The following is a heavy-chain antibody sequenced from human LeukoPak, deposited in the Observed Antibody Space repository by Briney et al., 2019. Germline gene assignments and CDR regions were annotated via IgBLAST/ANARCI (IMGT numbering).Heavy chain of an antibody. Sequence: GGSLRLSCAASGFTFSSYWMHWVRQAPGKGLEWVSAISGSGVSTYYADSVKGRFTISRDNSKNSLYLQVNSLRAEDTAVYYCAKCILTGYYKGYMDVWGKGTTVTISS. CDR2: ISGSGVST. J-gene: IGHJ6*03. V-gene: IGHV3-23*01. CDR1: GFTFSSYW. CDR3: AKCILTGYYKGYMDV. D-gene: IGHD3-9*01.